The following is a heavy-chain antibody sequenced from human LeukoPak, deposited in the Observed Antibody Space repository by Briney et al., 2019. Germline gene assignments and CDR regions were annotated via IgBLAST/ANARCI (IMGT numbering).Heavy chain of an antibody. CDR1: GGSISSGGYY. V-gene: IGHV4-31*03. J-gene: IGHJ4*02. CDR2: IYYSGCT. CDR3: ASSGVTGYFDY. D-gene: IGHD2-21*02. Sequence: SQTLSLTCTVSGGSISSGGYYWSWIRQHPGKGLEWVGYIYYSGCTYYNPSLKSRVTISVDTSKNQFSLKLSSVTAADTAVYYCASSGVTGYFDYWGQGTLVTVSS.